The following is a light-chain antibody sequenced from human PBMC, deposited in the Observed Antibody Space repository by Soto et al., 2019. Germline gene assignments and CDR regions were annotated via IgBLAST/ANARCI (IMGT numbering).Light chain of an antibody. J-gene: IGKJ2*01. V-gene: IGKV3-20*01. CDR3: LQYVRSPYI. CDR1: QSVSSSY. Sequence: EMVLTQSPGTLSLSPGERVTLSCRASQSVSSSYLAWYQQKPGQAPRLLIHDTSSRATGTPDRFSGSGSATDFTLTISRLEPEDFAVYYCLQYVRSPYIFGQGTKLEI. CDR2: DTS.